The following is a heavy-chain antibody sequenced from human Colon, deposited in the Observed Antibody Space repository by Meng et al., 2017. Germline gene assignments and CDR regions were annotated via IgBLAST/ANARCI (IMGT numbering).Heavy chain of an antibody. CDR3: ARRNSNNWFDP. D-gene: IGHD2/OR15-2a*01. Sequence: QVQLQESGPGLVKPSGTLSLTCAVSGGSITSNNWWSWVRQTPGKGLEWLGEIFHSGTSNYNPSLKSRVTISVDKSKNQFSLRLSSVTAADTAVYYCARRNSNNWFDPWGQGILVTVSS. V-gene: IGHV4-4*02. CDR2: IFHSGTS. CDR1: GGSITSNNW. J-gene: IGHJ5*02.